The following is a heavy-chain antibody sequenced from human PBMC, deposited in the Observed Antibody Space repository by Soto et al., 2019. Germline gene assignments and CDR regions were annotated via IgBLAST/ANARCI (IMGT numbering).Heavy chain of an antibody. CDR3: AKKGPCSGGSCPPLNIYYYMDV. CDR2: ISGSAGST. V-gene: IGHV3-23*01. CDR1: GFTFSSYA. J-gene: IGHJ6*03. Sequence: GGSLRLSCAASGFTFSSYAMSWVRQAPGKGLEWVSVISGSAGSTYYADSVKGRFTISRDNSRSTLYLQMNSLRVDDTAVYYCAKKGPCSGGSCPPLNIYYYMDVWGKGTTVTVSS. D-gene: IGHD2-15*01.